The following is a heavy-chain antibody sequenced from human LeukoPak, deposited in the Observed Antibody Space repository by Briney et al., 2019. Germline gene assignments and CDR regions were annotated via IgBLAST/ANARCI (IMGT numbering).Heavy chain of an antibody. CDR2: IYYSGST. J-gene: IGHJ4*02. CDR3: ASEITMYYYDSSGSGVYFDY. CDR1: GGSISSSSYY. D-gene: IGHD3-22*01. V-gene: IGHV4-39*07. Sequence: SETLSLTCTVSGGSISSSSYYWGWIRQPPGKGLEWIGSIYYSGSTYYNPSLKSRVTISVDTSKNQFSLKLSSVTAADTAVYYCASEITMYYYDSSGSGVYFDYWGQGTLVTVSS.